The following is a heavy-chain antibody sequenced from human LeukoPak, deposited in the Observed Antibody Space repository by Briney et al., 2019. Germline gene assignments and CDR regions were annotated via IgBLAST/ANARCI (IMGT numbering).Heavy chain of an antibody. CDR2: ISYDGYDK. CDR3: ARVDGTLTSLDAFDI. CDR1: GFTFNDYA. D-gene: IGHD5-24*01. V-gene: IGHV3-30-3*01. Sequence: PGRSLRLSCAASGFTFNDYAMYWVRQAPGKGLEWVTLISYDGYDKSYADSVRGRFTISRDNAKNSLSLQMNSLRAEDSAVYYCARVDGTLTSLDAFDIWGQGTMVTVS. J-gene: IGHJ3*02.